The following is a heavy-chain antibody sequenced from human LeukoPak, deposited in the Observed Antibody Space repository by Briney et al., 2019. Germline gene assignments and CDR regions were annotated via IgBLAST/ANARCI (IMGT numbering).Heavy chain of an antibody. CDR2: ISSSGRTM. Sequence: GGSLRLSCAASGFIFSSYEMSWVRQAPGKGLEWVSYISSSGRTMYYADSVKGRFTVSRDNAKNSLYLQMSSLRAEDTAIYYCARDNYSGSRYFDHWGQGTLVTVSS. D-gene: IGHD1-26*01. CDR1: GFIFSSYE. CDR3: ARDNYSGSRYFDH. V-gene: IGHV3-48*03. J-gene: IGHJ4*02.